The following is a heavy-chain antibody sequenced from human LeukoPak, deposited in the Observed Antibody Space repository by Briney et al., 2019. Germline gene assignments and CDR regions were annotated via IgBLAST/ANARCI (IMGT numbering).Heavy chain of an antibody. J-gene: IGHJ4*02. V-gene: IGHV4-39*01. CDR1: GGSISSSSYY. CDR2: IYYSGST. D-gene: IGHD1-26*01. Sequence: KPSETLSLTCTVSGGSISSSSYYWGWIRQPPGKGLEWIGSIYYSGSTYYNPSLKSRVTISVDTSKNQFSLKLSSVTAADTAVYYCASWAYEYSGSYYPYYFDYWGQGTLVTVSS. CDR3: ASWAYEYSGSYYPYYFDY.